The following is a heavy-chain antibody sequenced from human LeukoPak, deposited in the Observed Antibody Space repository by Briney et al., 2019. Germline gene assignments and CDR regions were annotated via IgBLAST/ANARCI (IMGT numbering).Heavy chain of an antibody. V-gene: IGHV3-7*01. D-gene: IGHD6-13*01. CDR3: AREGSSSWYSTPYFDY. J-gene: IGHJ4*02. CDR1: GFTFSSHW. Sequence: GGSLRLSCAASGFTFSSHWMSWVRQAPGKGLEWVANIKQDGSEKYYVDSVKGRFTISRDNAKNSLYLQMNSLRAEDTAVYYCAREGSSSWYSTPYFDYWGQGTLVTVSS. CDR2: IKQDGSEK.